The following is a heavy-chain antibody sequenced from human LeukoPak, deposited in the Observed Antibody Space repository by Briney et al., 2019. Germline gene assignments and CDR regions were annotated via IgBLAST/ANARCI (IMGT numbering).Heavy chain of an antibody. V-gene: IGHV3-74*01. D-gene: IGHD3-10*01. CDR1: GFTFSSYW. Sequence: GGSLRLSCAASGFTFSSYWMHWVRQPPGKGPVWVSRMKTDGTRIEYADSVKGRFTISRDNAKNTLFLQMSSLRVEDTAVYYCARGADHGGSYYPDWGQGTRVTVSS. J-gene: IGHJ4*02. CDR2: MKTDGTRI. CDR3: ARGADHGGSYYPD.